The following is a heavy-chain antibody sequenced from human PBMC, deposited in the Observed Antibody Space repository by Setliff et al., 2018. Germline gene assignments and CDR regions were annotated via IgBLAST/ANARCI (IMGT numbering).Heavy chain of an antibody. CDR2: INHSGNT. CDR3: ARGHPPSDSSGYYYAY. CDR1: SGSFSGYY. Sequence: SETLSLTCAVYSGSFSGYYWSWIRQPPGKGLEWIGEINHSGNTNYNPSLKSRVTISVDTSKNQISLKLSSVTAADTAVYYCARGHPPSDSSGYYYAYWGQGTLVTV. J-gene: IGHJ4*02. D-gene: IGHD3-22*01. V-gene: IGHV4-34*01.